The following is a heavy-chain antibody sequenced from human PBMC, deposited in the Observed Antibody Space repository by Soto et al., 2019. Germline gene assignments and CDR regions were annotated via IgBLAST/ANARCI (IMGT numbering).Heavy chain of an antibody. CDR3: AKAMANVDTAMVYYYYYGMDV. V-gene: IGHV3-9*01. D-gene: IGHD5-18*01. CDR1: GFTFDDYA. Sequence: EVQLVESGGGLVQPGRSLRLSCAASGFTFDDYAMHWVRQAPGKGLEWVSGISWNSGSIGYADSVKGRFTISRDNAKNSLYLQMNSLRAEDTALYYCAKAMANVDTAMVYYYYYGMDVWGQGTTVTVSS. J-gene: IGHJ6*02. CDR2: ISWNSGSI.